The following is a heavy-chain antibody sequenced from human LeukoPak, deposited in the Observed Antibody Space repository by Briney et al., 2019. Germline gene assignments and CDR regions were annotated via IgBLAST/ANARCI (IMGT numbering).Heavy chain of an antibody. CDR2: IYHSGST. CDR1: GYSISSGYY. Sequence: SETLSLTCTVSGYSISSGYYWGWIRQPPGKGLEWIGSIYHSGSTYYNPSLKSRVTISVDTSKNRFSLKLSSVTAADTAVYYCARDSLGPPIPDYWGQGTLVTVSS. D-gene: IGHD1-26*01. CDR3: ARDSLGPPIPDY. J-gene: IGHJ4*02. V-gene: IGHV4-38-2*02.